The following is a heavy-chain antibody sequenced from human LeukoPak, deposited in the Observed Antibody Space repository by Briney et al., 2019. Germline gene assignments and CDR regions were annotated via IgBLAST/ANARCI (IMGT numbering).Heavy chain of an antibody. Sequence: SETLSLTCAVYGGSFSGYYWSWIRQPPGKGLEWIGEINHSGSTYYNPSLKSRVTISVDTSKNQFSLKLSSVTAADTAVYYCARLPATGGTVWFDPWGQGTLVTVSS. CDR1: GGSFSGYY. CDR2: INHSGST. J-gene: IGHJ5*02. V-gene: IGHV4-34*01. CDR3: ARLPATGGTVWFDP. D-gene: IGHD2-2*01.